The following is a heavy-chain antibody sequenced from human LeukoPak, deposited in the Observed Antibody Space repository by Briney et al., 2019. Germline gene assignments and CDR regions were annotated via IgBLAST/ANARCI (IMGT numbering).Heavy chain of an antibody. J-gene: IGHJ4*02. CDR3: VKARMPHCGTDCLES. Sequence: GGSLRLSCAASGFTFSSYAMSWVRQAPGKGLEWVSVIRGSGGGTYYADSVKGRFTISRDNSKNTVYLQMNSLRAEDTAVYYCVKARMPHCGTDCLESWGQGTLVTVSS. D-gene: IGHD2-21*02. CDR2: IRGSGGGT. CDR1: GFTFSSYA. V-gene: IGHV3-23*01.